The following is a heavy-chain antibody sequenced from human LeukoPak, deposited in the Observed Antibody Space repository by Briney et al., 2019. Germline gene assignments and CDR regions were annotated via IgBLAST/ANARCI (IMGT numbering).Heavy chain of an antibody. J-gene: IGHJ6*02. CDR1: GGSISSSSYY. CDR3: ARHRTPDYYYGMDV. Sequence: MASETLSLTCTVSGGSISSSSYYWGWIRQPPGKGLEWIGSIYYSGSTYYNPSLKSRVTISVDTSKNQFSLKLSSVTAADTAVYYCARHRTPDYYYGMDVWGQGTTVTVSS. CDR2: IYYSGST. V-gene: IGHV4-39*01.